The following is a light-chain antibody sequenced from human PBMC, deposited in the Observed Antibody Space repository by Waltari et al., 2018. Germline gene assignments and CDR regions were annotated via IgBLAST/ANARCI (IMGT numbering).Light chain of an antibody. CDR3: QQYGRSPSLT. CDR2: GAS. CDR1: RSVSSSY. V-gene: IGKV3-20*01. Sequence: IVLTQSPGTLSLSPGERATLSCRASRSVSSSYLAWYQQKPGQAPRLLIYGASSRATGIPDFTLTISRLEPEDFAVYYCQQYGRSPSLTFGQGTRLEIK. J-gene: IGKJ5*01.